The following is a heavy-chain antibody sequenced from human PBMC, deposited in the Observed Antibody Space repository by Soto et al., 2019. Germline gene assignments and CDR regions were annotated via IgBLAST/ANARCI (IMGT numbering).Heavy chain of an antibody. CDR3: TKGRYLEWFLSGGGEES. D-gene: IGHD3-3*01. CDR1: GVTLRIYA. CDR2: INGGGISP. J-gene: IGHJ4*02. Sequence: PGWSIGLGCAASGVTLRIYAMSGFRQTPEKGLEWVSAINGGGISPSYPDSVKGRFTISRDQSKNTIYLQMDSLRVQDTALYSCTKGRYLEWFLSGGGEESRGRGTLVTVSS. V-gene: IGHV3-23*01.